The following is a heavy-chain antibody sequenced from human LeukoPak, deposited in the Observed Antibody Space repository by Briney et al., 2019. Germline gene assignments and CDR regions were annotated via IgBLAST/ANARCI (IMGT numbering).Heavy chain of an antibody. J-gene: IGHJ6*02. Sequence: GGSLRLSCAAYGFTFSSYAMSWVRQAPGKWLEWVSGISGSGGSTYYADSVKGRFTISRDNSKNTLYLQMKSLRDEDTAVYYCARVLGIVVVPSYGMDVWGQGTAVTVSS. V-gene: IGHV3-23*01. D-gene: IGHD2-2*03. CDR3: ARVLGIVVVPSYGMDV. CDR2: ISGSGGST. CDR1: GFTFSSYA.